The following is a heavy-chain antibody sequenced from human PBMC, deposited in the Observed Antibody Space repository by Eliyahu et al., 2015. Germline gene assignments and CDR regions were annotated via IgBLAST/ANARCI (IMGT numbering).Heavy chain of an antibody. CDR2: IIPIFGTA. CDR1: GGTFSSYA. D-gene: IGHD6-19*01. Sequence: EVKKPGSSVKVSCKASGGTFSSYAISWVRQAPGQGLEWMGGIIPIFGTANYAQKFQGRVTITAXESTSTAYMEVSSLRSEDTAVYYCARDGGLYSSGRFDYWGQGTLVTVSS. J-gene: IGHJ4*02. V-gene: IGHV1-69*01. CDR3: ARDGGLYSSGRFDY.